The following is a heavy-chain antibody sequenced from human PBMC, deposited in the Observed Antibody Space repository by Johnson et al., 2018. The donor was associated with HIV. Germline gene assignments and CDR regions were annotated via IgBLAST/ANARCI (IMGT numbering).Heavy chain of an antibody. CDR1: GFTFSSYA. CDR2: ISYDGSNK. D-gene: IGHD1-26*01. J-gene: IGHJ3*02. Sequence: QVQLVESGGGVVQPGRSLRLSCAASGFTFSSYAMHWVRQAPGKGLEWVAVISYDGSNKYYADSVKGRFTISRDNSKNKLYLQMNSLRAEDTAVYYCARVATHAFDIWGQGKMVTVSS. CDR3: ARVATHAFDI. V-gene: IGHV3-30*04.